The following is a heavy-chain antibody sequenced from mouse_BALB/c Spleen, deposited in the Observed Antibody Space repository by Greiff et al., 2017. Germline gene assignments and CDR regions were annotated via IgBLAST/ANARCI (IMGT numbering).Heavy chain of an antibody. CDR1: GYTFTSYV. Sequence: EVQLQQSGPELVKPGASVKMSCKASGYTFTSYVMHWVKKKPGQGLEWIGYINPYNDGTKYNEKFKGKATLTSDKSSSTAYMELSSLTSEDSAVYYCASSLYGNHYAMDYWGQGTSVTVSS. CDR3: ASSLYGNHYAMDY. D-gene: IGHD2-10*02. J-gene: IGHJ4*01. CDR2: INPYNDGT. V-gene: IGHV1-14*01.